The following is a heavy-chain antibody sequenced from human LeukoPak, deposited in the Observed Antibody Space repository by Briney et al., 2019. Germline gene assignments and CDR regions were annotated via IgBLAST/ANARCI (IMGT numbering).Heavy chain of an antibody. J-gene: IGHJ3*02. Sequence: GGSLRLSCAASGFTFSSYWMHWVRQAPGKGLEWVAFIRYDGTNKYYADSVKGRFTISRDDSKNTLYLQMSSLRAEDTAVYYCAKEKSSGWHDAFDIGGQGTTVTVSS. CDR3: AKEKSSGWHDAFDI. D-gene: IGHD6-19*01. CDR1: GFTFSSYW. V-gene: IGHV3-30*02. CDR2: IRYDGTNK.